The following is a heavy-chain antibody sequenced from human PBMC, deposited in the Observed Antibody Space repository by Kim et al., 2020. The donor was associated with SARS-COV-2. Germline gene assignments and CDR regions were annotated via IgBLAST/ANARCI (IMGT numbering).Heavy chain of an antibody. D-gene: IGHD1-26*01. CDR2: YYVGST. CDR3: ARGRDY. V-gene: IGHV4-39*01. Sequence: YYVGSTYYNPSLKSRVTISVDTSKNQFSLKLSSVTAADTAVYYCARGRDYWGQGTLVTVSS. J-gene: IGHJ4*02.